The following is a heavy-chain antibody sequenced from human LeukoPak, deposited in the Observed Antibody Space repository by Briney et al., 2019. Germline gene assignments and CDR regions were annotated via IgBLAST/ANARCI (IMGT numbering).Heavy chain of an antibody. CDR3: ARGMESGRYDIFVY. D-gene: IGHD3-9*01. J-gene: IGHJ4*02. Sequence: SVKVSCKASGGTFSSYAISWVRQAPGQGLEWMGGIIPIFGTANYAQKFQGRVTITADESTSTAYMELSSLRSEDTAVYYCARGMESGRYDIFVYWGQGTLVTVSS. CDR2: IIPIFGTA. V-gene: IGHV1-69*01. CDR1: GGTFSSYA.